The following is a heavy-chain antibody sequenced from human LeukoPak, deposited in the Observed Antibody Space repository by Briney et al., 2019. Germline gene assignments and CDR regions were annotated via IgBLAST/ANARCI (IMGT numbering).Heavy chain of an antibody. CDR3: ASSLSSGSGSTPLDY. CDR1: GYTFTGYY. CDR2: INPNGGGT. J-gene: IGHJ4*02. Sequence: GASVKVSCKASGYTFTGYYMHWVRQAPGQGLEWMGWINPNGGGTNYAQKFQGRVTMTRDTSISTAYMELSRLRSDDTAVYYSASSLSSGSGSTPLDYWGQGTLVTVSS. D-gene: IGHD2-15*01. V-gene: IGHV1-2*02.